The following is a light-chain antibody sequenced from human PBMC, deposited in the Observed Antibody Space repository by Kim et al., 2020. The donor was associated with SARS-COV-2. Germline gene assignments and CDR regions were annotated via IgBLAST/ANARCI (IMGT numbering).Light chain of an antibody. CDR3: QSYDSNTPWV. CDR2: EDN. Sequence: KTVTISGTRSSGSIASNYVQWYRQRPRSSPITVIFEDNQRPYGVPDRFSGSIDASSNSASLTISGLTTEDEADYYCQSYDSNTPWVFGGGTQLTVL. CDR1: SGSIASNY. V-gene: IGLV6-57*01. J-gene: IGLJ3*02.